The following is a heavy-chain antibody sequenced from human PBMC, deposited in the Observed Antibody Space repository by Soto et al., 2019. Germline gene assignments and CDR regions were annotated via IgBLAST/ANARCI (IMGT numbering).Heavy chain of an antibody. Sequence: GGSLRLSCAASGFTFSSYEMNWVRQAPGKGLEWVSYISSSGSTIYYADSVKGRFTISRDNAKNSLYLQMNSLRAEDTAVYYCARDVPGGVWQLVPYAFDIWGQGTMVTVSS. V-gene: IGHV3-48*03. CDR1: GFTFSSYE. D-gene: IGHD6-6*01. CDR3: ARDVPGGVWQLVPYAFDI. CDR2: ISSSGSTI. J-gene: IGHJ3*02.